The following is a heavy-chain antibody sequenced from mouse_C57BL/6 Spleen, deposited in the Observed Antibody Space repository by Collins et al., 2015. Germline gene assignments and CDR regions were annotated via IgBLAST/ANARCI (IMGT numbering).Heavy chain of an antibody. CDR3: ARSGEFILPFAY. Sequence: QVQLQQPGAELVRPGSSVKLSCKASGYTFTSYWMHWVKQRPIQGLEWIGNIDPSDSETHYNQKFKDKATLTVDKSSSTAYMQLSSLTSEDSAVYYCARSGEFILPFAYWGQGTLVTVSA. CDR2: IDPSDSET. V-gene: IGHV1-52*01. J-gene: IGHJ3*01. CDR1: GYTFTSYW. D-gene: IGHD1-1*01.